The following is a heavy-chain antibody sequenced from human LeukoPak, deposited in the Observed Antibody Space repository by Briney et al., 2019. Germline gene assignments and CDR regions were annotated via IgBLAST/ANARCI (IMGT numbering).Heavy chain of an antibody. D-gene: IGHD6-6*01. CDR1: GGSISSYY. Sequence: PSETLSLTCTVSGGSISSYYWSWIRQPPGKGLEWIGYIYYSGSTNYNPSLKSRVTISVDTSKNQFSLKLTSVTAADTAVYYCARVLSTIAARPFDYWGRGALVTVSS. CDR2: IYYSGST. V-gene: IGHV4-59*01. CDR3: ARVLSTIAARPFDY. J-gene: IGHJ4*02.